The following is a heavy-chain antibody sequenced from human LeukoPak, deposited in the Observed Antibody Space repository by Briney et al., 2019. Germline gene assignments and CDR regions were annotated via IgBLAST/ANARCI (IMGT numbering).Heavy chain of an antibody. CDR2: IIPIFGTA. D-gene: IGHD5-18*01. CDR1: GGTFIIYA. V-gene: IGHV1-69*01. Sequence: SVKVSYTASGGTFIIYAISWVRQAPGQGLEWMGGIIPIFGTANYAQKFQGRVTITADESTSTAYMELSSLRSEDTAVYYCARDPAAKLWSDAFDIWGQGTMVTVSS. CDR3: ARDPAAKLWSDAFDI. J-gene: IGHJ3*02.